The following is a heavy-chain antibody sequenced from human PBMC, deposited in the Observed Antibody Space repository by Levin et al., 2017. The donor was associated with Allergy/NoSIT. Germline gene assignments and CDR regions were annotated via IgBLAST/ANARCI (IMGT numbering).Heavy chain of an antibody. CDR3: ARDLGVWGSYRPSLQFDY. D-gene: IGHD3-16*02. J-gene: IGHJ4*02. V-gene: IGHV4-31*03. CDR2: IYYSGST. CDR1: GGSISSGGYY. Sequence: SETLSLTCTVSGGSISSGGYYWSWIRQHPGKGLEWIGYIYYSGSTYYNPSLKSRLTISVDTSKNQFSLKLSSVTAADTAVYYCARDLGVWGSYRPSLQFDYWGQGTLVTVSS.